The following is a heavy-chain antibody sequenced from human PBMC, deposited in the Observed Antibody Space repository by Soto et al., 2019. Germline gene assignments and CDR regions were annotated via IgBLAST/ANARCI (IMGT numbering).Heavy chain of an antibody. J-gene: IGHJ5*01. Sequence: EVQLLESGGGAVQPGGSLRLSCAGSGFTFGSYSMSWVRQAPGKGLEWVAATSAGGVSTYYADAVQGRFTISRDSSQKPVFLQMDSLRAEDTAIYYCAKENGACYRWGDSWGQGTLVTVSS. CDR1: GFTFGSYS. CDR3: AKENGACYRWGDS. D-gene: IGHD2-8*01. CDR2: TSAGGVST. V-gene: IGHV3-23*01.